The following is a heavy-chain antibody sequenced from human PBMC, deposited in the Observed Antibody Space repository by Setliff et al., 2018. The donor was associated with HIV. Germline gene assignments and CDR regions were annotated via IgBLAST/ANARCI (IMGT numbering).Heavy chain of an antibody. V-gene: IGHV3-30*07. CDR2: ISSDGSDK. D-gene: IGHD6-19*01. Sequence: GGSLRLSCAASGFAFRNYIFHWVRQAPGKGLEWVAIISSDGSDKNYADSVKGRFTVSRDNSKNTLYLQMNSLRGEDSAVYYCARDPAMSGWALADWGQGTQVTVSS. CDR1: GFAFRNYI. J-gene: IGHJ4*02. CDR3: ARDPAMSGWALAD.